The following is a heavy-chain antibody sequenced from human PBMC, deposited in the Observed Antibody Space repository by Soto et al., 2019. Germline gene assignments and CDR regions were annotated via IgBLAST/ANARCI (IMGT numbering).Heavy chain of an antibody. J-gene: IGHJ2*01. Sequence: QVHLQESGPGLVKPSETLSLTCTVSGGSISTYYWSWIRQSPGKGLEWIAYINYSGSTNYNPSLKXRVIIXXDTSRDQFSLKLSSVTAADTAVYFCARHGNWYYDLWGRGTLVTVSS. CDR3: ARHGNWYYDL. V-gene: IGHV4-59*08. CDR2: INYSGST. CDR1: GGSISTYY.